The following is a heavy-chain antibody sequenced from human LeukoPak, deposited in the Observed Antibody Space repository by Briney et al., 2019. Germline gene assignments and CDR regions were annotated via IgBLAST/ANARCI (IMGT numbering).Heavy chain of an antibody. CDR3: AKCVRGAGSLLEYFQH. D-gene: IGHD3-10*01. CDR1: GCAFRNYD. J-gene: IGHJ1*01. Sequence: GGSLRLSCAASGCAFRNYDMIWVRQAPGRGLEWVSGITTDGSGAYYADSVKGRFTVSRDNSKNTVLLQMNSLRGQDAAIYYCAKCVRGAGSLLEYFQHWGQGTLVTVSS. CDR2: ITTDGSGA. V-gene: IGHV3-23*01.